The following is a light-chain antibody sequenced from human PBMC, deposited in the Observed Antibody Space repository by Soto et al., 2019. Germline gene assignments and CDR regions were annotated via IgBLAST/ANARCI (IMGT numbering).Light chain of an antibody. CDR2: SDS. V-gene: IGLV1-44*01. Sequence: QSVLTQPPSASGTPGQRVTISCSGSTSNIGSNTVNWYQQLPGTAPKLLIYSDSQRPSGVPDRFSGSKSGTSASLAISGLQSEDESDYYCAVWDDSLNGSVFGGGTKLPVL. CDR3: AVWDDSLNGSV. CDR1: TSNIGSNT. J-gene: IGLJ2*01.